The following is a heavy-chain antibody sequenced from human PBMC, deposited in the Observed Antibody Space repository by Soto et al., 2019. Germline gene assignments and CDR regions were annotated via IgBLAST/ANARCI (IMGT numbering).Heavy chain of an antibody. D-gene: IGHD3-3*01. CDR3: ARGKVHYDFWSGYYRTNCFDP. CDR1: VSPLPNHA. V-gene: IGHV1-8*02. Sequence: ASWTGPSQASVSPLPNHALNSRPPAPGQRGGWMGWMNPNSGNTGYAQKFQGRVTMTRNTSIGTAYMELSSLRSEDTAVYYCARGKVHYDFWSGYYRTNCFDPCGQGTLVTVS. J-gene: IGHJ5*02. CDR2: MNPNSGNT.